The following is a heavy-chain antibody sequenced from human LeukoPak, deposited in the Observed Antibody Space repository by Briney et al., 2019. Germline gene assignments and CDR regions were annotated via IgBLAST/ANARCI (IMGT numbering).Heavy chain of an antibody. CDR2: INHSGST. Sequence: SETLSLTCAVYGGSFSGYYWSWIRQPPGKGLEWIGEINHSGSTNYNPSLKSRVTISVDTSKNQFSLKLNSVTAADTAVYYCARGIRDSSGYYYVPRIFDYWGQGTLVTVSS. CDR3: ARGIRDSSGYYYVPRIFDY. V-gene: IGHV4-34*01. CDR1: GGSFSGYY. J-gene: IGHJ4*02. D-gene: IGHD3-22*01.